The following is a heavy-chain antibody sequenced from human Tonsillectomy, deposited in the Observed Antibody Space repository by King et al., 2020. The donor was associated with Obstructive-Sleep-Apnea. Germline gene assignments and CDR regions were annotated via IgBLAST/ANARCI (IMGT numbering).Heavy chain of an antibody. V-gene: IGHV3-7*03. J-gene: IGHJ4*02. CDR3: ARTPGNGAYLDS. D-gene: IGHD2-8*01. CDR2: IKQDGSEK. CDR1: GFTFSSYW. Sequence: VQLVESGGGLVQPGGSLRLSCAASGFTFSSYWMSWVRQAPGKGLEGVANIKQDGSEKYYVDSVKGRFTISRENAKNSLYLQMNSLRAVDTAVYYCARTPGNGAYLDSWGQGTLVTVSS.